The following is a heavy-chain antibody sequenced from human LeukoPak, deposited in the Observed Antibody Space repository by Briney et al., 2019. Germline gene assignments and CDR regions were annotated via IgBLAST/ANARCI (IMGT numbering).Heavy chain of an antibody. Sequence: GGSLRLSCAASGFTFGNYWMNWVRQAPGKGLEWVANIKHDGSEKYYVDSVKGRFTVSRDNAKNSLYLQMNNVRAEDTAVYYCARDGGYGHYDYWGRGTLVTVSS. CDR3: ARDGGYGHYDY. CDR2: IKHDGSEK. J-gene: IGHJ4*02. V-gene: IGHV3-7*03. CDR1: GFTFGNYW. D-gene: IGHD5-18*01.